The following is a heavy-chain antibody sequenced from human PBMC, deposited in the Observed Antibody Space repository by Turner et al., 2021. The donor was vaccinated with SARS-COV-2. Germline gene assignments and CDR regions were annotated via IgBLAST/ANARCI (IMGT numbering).Heavy chain of an antibody. J-gene: IGHJ6*03. CDR3: ARVKSTVTTYYYYYMDV. V-gene: IGHV4-39*01. CDR1: GGSISSSSYY. CDR2: VYYRGNT. D-gene: IGHD4-4*01. Sequence: QLKLQESGLGLVKPSETLSLTCSVSGGSISSSSYYWGWIRQPPGKGPEWIGSVYYRGNTYYNPSLESRATISVDTSNNQYSLKLNSVTTADTAVYYCARVKSTVTTYYYYYMDVWGKGTTVTVSS.